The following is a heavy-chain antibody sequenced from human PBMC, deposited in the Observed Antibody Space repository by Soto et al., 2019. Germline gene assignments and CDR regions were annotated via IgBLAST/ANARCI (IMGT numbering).Heavy chain of an antibody. Sequence: QVQLVESGGGVVQPGRSLRLSCAASGFTFSSYAMHWVRQAPGKGLEWVAVISYDGSDKYYADSVKGRFTISRDNSKNTLNLQMNSLRAGDTAVYYCAKALGELSPERYDSWGQGTLITVSS. J-gene: IGHJ4*02. CDR1: GFTFSSYA. CDR3: AKALGELSPERYDS. V-gene: IGHV3-30*18. CDR2: ISYDGSDK. D-gene: IGHD3-16*02.